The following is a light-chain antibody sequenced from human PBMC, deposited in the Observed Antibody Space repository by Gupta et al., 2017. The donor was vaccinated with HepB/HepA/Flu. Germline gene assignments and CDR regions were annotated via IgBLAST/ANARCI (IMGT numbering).Light chain of an antibody. J-gene: IGKJ1*01. CDR1: QDISTN. Sequence: AIRMTQSPSSFSASTGDTVTITCRASQDISTNLAWYQQKPGKAPKLLIYFASTLQSGVPSTFSGSGSGTDFTLTISGLQSEDFATYYCQQFYSYPRTFGQGTRVEMK. V-gene: IGKV1-8*01. CDR3: QQFYSYPRT. CDR2: FAS.